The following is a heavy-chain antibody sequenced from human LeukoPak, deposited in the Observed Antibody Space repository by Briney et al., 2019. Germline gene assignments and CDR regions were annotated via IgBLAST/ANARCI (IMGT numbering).Heavy chain of an antibody. J-gene: IGHJ4*02. CDR2: ISWDGGST. D-gene: IGHD1/OR15-1a*01. V-gene: IGHV3-43D*03. CDR3: AKGGFYGTNPIDY. CDR1: GFTFDDYA. Sequence: GGSLRLSYAASGFTFDDYAMHWVRQAPGKGLEWVSLISWDGGSTYYADSVKGRFTISRDNSKNSLYPQMNSLRAEDTALYYCAKGGFYGTNPIDYWGQGTLVTVSS.